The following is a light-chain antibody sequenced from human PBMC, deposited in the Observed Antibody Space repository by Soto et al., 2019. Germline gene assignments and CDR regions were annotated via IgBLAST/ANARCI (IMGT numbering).Light chain of an antibody. V-gene: IGKV3D-15*01. CDR1: QSVDSD. CDR3: QQYNNWPPIT. Sequence: EVVLTQSPGTLSLPPGERSTLSCSASQSVDSDFLAWYQQKPGQAPRLLIYGASSRATGIPDRFSGSGSGTEFTLTISSLQSEDFAVYYCQQYNNWPPITFGQGTRLEIK. J-gene: IGKJ5*01. CDR2: GAS.